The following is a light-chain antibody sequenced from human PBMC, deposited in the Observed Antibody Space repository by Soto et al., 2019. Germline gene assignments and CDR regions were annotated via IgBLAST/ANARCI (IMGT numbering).Light chain of an antibody. CDR1: SSNIGAGYD. CDR2: RNS. V-gene: IGLV1-40*01. Sequence: QAVVTQPPSVSGAPGQRVTISCTGSSSNIGAGYDVHWYQQLPGTAPKLLIYRNSNRPSGVPDRVSGSKSGTSASLAITGLQAEDEAEYYCQSYDSSLSRSVFGGGTKL. J-gene: IGLJ3*02. CDR3: QSYDSSLSRSV.